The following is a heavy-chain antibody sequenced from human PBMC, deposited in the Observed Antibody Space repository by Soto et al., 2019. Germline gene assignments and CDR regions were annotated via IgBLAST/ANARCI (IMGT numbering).Heavy chain of an antibody. V-gene: IGHV4-30-4*01. CDR2: IFDSGST. D-gene: IGHD2-8*01. J-gene: IGHJ2*01. Sequence: QVQLQESGPGLVKPSETLSLTCTVSGGSISGGVHSWSWIRQPPGNVLEWIGHIFDSGSTYYNPSLKSRLTISVDTSKNQFSLRLSSVTAADTAVYYCAREIMPLTNDWYFDLWGRGTLVTVSS. CDR1: GGSISGGVHS. CDR3: AREIMPLTNDWYFDL.